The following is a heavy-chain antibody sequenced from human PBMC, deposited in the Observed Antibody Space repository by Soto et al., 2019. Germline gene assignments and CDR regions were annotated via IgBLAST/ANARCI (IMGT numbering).Heavy chain of an antibody. D-gene: IGHD6-6*01. CDR2: IYPRGLT. Sequence: SLTAAVPRDSIRVSSTYLRWMRQTPGTGREWIGYIYPRGLTYYKPSLKNRLTISVDAPKNQFSLKLISVTAADAAVYYCASSKYTFIGGANWFDPWGQGTMV. J-gene: IGHJ5*01. V-gene: IGHV4-30-2*01. CDR1: RDSIRVSSTY. CDR3: ASSKYTFIGGANWFDP.